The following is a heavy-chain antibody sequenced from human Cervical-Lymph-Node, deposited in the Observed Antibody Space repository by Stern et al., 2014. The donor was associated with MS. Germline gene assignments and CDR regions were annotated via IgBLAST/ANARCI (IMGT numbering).Heavy chain of an antibody. CDR1: GFPFSVYG. CDR2: IAYDGSNK. J-gene: IGHJ5*02. Sequence: MQLVESGGGVVQPGRSLRLSCAASGFPFSVYGMHWVRQAPGKGLEWVALIAYDGSNKSYADYVKGRFTISRDNSKDTLYLQMNSLRSEDTAVYYCTKRESDFWSGGFDPWGQGTLVTVSS. V-gene: IGHV3-30*18. CDR3: TKRESDFWSGGFDP. D-gene: IGHD3-3*01.